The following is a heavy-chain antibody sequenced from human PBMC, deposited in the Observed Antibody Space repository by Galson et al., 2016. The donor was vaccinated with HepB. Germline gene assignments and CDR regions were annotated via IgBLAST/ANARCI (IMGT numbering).Heavy chain of an antibody. J-gene: IGHJ4*02. Sequence: SLRLSCAAAGFTVSDNHVTWIRQAPGKVLECVSVIFGRGNTYYADSVEGRFTISRDNARNTIYLQMNSLKTEDTAVYYCAGDGGNSVWGQGTLVTVSS. CDR1: GFTVSDNH. D-gene: IGHD4-23*01. CDR2: IFGRGNT. CDR3: AGDGGNSV. V-gene: IGHV3-53*01.